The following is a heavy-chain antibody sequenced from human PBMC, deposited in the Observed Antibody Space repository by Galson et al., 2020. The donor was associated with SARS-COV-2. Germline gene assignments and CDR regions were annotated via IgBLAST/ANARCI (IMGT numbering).Heavy chain of an antibody. Sequence: GGSLRLSCAASGFTFSSYSMNWVRQAPGKGLEWVSSISSSSSYIYYADSVKGRFTISRDNAKNSLYLQMNSLRAEDTAVYYCAREYYDSSGYYLLYYFDYWGQGTLVTVSS. J-gene: IGHJ4*02. V-gene: IGHV3-21*01. CDR1: GFTFSSYS. CDR2: ISSSSSYI. D-gene: IGHD3-22*01. CDR3: AREYYDSSGYYLLYYFDY.